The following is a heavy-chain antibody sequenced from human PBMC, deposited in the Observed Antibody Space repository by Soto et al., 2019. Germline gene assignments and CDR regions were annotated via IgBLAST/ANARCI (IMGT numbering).Heavy chain of an antibody. J-gene: IGHJ4*02. CDR1: GFTFSSYG. V-gene: IGHV3-33*01. CDR2: IWYDGSNK. Sequence: PGGSLRLSCAAAGFTFSSYGMHWVRQAPGKGLEWVAVIWYDGSNKYYADSVKGRFTISRDNSKNTLYLQMNSLRAEDTAVYYCAREPPESGTPYYFDYWGQGTLVTVSS. CDR3: AREPPESGTPYYFDY. D-gene: IGHD1-7*01.